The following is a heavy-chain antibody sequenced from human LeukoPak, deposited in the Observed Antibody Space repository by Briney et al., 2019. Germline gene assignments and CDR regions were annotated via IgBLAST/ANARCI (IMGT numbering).Heavy chain of an antibody. D-gene: IGHD3-22*01. Sequence: GGSLRLSCAASGFNVSTNYMSWVRQAPGKGLEWVSVIYSAGNTYYADSVKGRVTISRDTSKNTLYLQMNTLRAEDTAVYYCSRCDTSRGSPLGFDYWGQGTLVTVSS. CDR3: SRCDTSRGSPLGFDY. CDR1: GFNVSTNY. J-gene: IGHJ4*02. CDR2: IYSAGNT. V-gene: IGHV3-53*01.